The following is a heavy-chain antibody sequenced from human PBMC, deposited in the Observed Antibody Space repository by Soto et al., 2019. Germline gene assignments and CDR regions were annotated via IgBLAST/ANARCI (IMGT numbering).Heavy chain of an antibody. V-gene: IGHV3-9*01. CDR3: ARESPFDP. Sequence: PGGSLRLSCAASGFTFDDYAMYWVRQGPGKGLEWVSGISWDSGRIGYADSVKGRFTISRDNAKNSLYLQMNSLRAEDTAVYYCARESPFDPWGQGTLVTVSS. CDR1: GFTFDDYA. CDR2: ISWDSGRI. J-gene: IGHJ5*02.